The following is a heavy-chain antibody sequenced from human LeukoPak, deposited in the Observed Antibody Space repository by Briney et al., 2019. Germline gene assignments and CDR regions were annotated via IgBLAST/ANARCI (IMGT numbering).Heavy chain of an antibody. V-gene: IGHV1-18*01. CDR1: GYTFTSYG. D-gene: IGHD6-13*01. Sequence: GASVKVSCKASGYTFTSYGISWVRQAPGQGLEWMGWISAYNGNTNYAQKLQGRVTMTTDTSTSTAYMELRSLRSDDTAVYYCARDTAAGTIDYYYYMDVWGKGTTVTISS. CDR2: ISAYNGNT. J-gene: IGHJ6*03. CDR3: ARDTAAGTIDYYYYMDV.